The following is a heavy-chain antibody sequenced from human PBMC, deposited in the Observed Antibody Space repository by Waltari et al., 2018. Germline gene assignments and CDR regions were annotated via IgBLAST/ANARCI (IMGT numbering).Heavy chain of an antibody. V-gene: IGHV5-51*01. CDR2: SYPGDSDT. Sequence: EVQLVQSGAEVKKPGESLKISCKGSGYSFTSYWIGWVRQMPGKGLEWMGISYPGDSDTRYSPSFQGQVTISADKSISTAYLQWSSLKASDTAMYYCARVRVSKQLAGPHAFDIWGQGTMVTVSS. CDR3: ARVRVSKQLAGPHAFDI. J-gene: IGHJ3*02. CDR1: GYSFTSYW. D-gene: IGHD6-6*01.